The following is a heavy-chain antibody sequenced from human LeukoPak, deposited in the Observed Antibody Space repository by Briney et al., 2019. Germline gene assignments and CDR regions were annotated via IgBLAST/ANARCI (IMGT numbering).Heavy chain of an antibody. J-gene: IGHJ4*02. Sequence: GGSLRLSCAASGFTFSSYSMNWVRQAPGKGLEWVSFISSSTSYIYYADSVKGRFTISRDNSKNTLYLQMNSLRAEDTAVYYCAKDLAVVVVAAGYFDYWGQGTLVTVSS. CDR2: ISSSTSYI. V-gene: IGHV3-21*04. CDR3: AKDLAVVVVAAGYFDY. CDR1: GFTFSSYS. D-gene: IGHD2-15*01.